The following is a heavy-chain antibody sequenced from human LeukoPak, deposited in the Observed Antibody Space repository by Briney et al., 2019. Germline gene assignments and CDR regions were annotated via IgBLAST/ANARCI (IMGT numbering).Heavy chain of an antibody. CDR2: ISSSSSTI. D-gene: IGHD5-18*01. J-gene: IGHJ6*03. CDR3: ARVDHAQVPTDTAMVRALRPDIVYYYYYYMDV. CDR1: GFTFSSYE. V-gene: IGHV3-48*01. Sequence: PGGSLRLSCAASGFTFSSYEMNWVRQAPGKGLEWVSYISSSSSTIYYADSVKGRFTISRDNAKNSLYLQMNSLRAEDTAVYYCARVDHAQVPTDTAMVRALRPDIVYYYYYYMDVWGKGTTVTVSS.